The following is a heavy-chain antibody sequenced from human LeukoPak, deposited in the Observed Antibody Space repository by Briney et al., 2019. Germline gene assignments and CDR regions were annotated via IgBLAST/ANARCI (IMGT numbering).Heavy chain of an antibody. CDR1: GGSISSGGYY. Sequence: SETLSLTCTVSGGSISSGGYYWSWIRQHPGKGLEWIGYIYYSGSTYYDPSLKSRVTISVDTSKNQFSLKLSSVTAADTAVYYCAREPRITMVRGVIIGYFDYWGQGTLVTVSS. V-gene: IGHV4-31*03. D-gene: IGHD3-10*01. CDR2: IYYSGST. J-gene: IGHJ4*02. CDR3: AREPRITMVRGVIIGYFDY.